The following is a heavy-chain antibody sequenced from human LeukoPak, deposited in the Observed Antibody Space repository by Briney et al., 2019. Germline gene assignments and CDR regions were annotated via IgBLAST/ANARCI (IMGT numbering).Heavy chain of an antibody. CDR2: ISGSGGST. CDR3: AKGRYLDIVVVPAASGAFDI. CDR1: GFTFSSYA. Sequence: PGGSLRLSCAASGFTFSSYAMSWVRQAPGKGLEWVSAISGSGGSTYYADSVKGRFIISRDNAKNSLYLQMNSLRAEDTALYYCAKGRYLDIVVVPAASGAFDIWGQGTMVTVSS. J-gene: IGHJ3*02. V-gene: IGHV3-23*01. D-gene: IGHD2-2*03.